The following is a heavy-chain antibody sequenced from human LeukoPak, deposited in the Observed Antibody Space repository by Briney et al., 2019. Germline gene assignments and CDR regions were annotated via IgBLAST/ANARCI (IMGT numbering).Heavy chain of an antibody. CDR3: TRSTGWYNYFDY. CDR1: GFTFDNYA. D-gene: IGHD6-19*01. J-gene: IGHJ4*02. CDR2: ITWNSGSI. Sequence: GGSLRLSCATSGFTFDNYAMHWVRQAPGKGLEWVSGITWNSGSIAYADSVKGRFTISRDNAKNSLYLQMNSLTADDVAFYYCTRSTGWYNYFDYWGQGTLVTVSS. V-gene: IGHV3-9*03.